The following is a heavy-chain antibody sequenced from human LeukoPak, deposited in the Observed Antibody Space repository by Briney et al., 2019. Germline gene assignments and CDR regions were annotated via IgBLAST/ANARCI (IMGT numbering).Heavy chain of an antibody. CDR2: ISYDGSNK. CDR1: GFTFRSYG. V-gene: IGHV3-30*18. Sequence: GGSLRLSCAASGFTFRSYGMHWVRHAPGKGLEWVADISYDGSNKYYADSVKGRFTISRDNSKNTLYLQMNSLRAEDTAVYYCAKANTIFGVVIIAADYWGQGTLVTVSS. D-gene: IGHD3-3*01. J-gene: IGHJ4*02. CDR3: AKANTIFGVVIIAADY.